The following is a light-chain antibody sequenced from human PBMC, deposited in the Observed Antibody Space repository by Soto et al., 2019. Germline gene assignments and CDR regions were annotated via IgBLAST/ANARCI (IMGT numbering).Light chain of an antibody. J-gene: IGLJ1*01. V-gene: IGLV2-14*02. CDR1: SSDIGSYDL. CDR3: SSFSSSSTFDV. CDR2: EVT. Sequence: QSVLTQPASVSGSPGQSITISCTGTSSDIGSYDLVSWYQQHPGTAPKLIIYEVTKRPSGVSTRFSGSKSGNTASLTISGLQAVDEADYFCSSFSSSSTFDVFGTGTKVTVL.